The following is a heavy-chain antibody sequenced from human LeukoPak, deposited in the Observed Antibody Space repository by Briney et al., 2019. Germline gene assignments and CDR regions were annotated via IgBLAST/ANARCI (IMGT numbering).Heavy chain of an antibody. CDR2: ISTYNGNT. D-gene: IGHD2-15*01. CDR1: GYTFTTYG. Sequence: GASVKVSCKASGYTFTTYGISWVRQAPGQGLEWMGWISTYNGNTNYAQNLQGRVTMTTDTSTSTAHMELRSLRSDDTAVYYCARDLGRRCSDGRCNYYSNYMDVWGKGTTVTISS. CDR3: ARDLGRRCSDGRCNYYSNYMDV. V-gene: IGHV1-18*01. J-gene: IGHJ6*03.